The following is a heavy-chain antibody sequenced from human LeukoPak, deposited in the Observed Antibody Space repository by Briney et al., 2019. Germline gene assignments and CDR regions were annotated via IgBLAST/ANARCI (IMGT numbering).Heavy chain of an antibody. Sequence: SETLSLTCPVSGGSISTYYWTWIRQPPGKGLEWIGYIYYSGGTNYNPSLKSRVTISVDTSKNQFSLKLSSVTAADTAVYYCARMEKGNYYYYMDVWGKGTTVIVSS. CDR3: ARMEKGNYYYYMDV. CDR2: IYYSGGT. D-gene: IGHD1-1*01. J-gene: IGHJ6*03. CDR1: GGSISTYY. V-gene: IGHV4-59*01.